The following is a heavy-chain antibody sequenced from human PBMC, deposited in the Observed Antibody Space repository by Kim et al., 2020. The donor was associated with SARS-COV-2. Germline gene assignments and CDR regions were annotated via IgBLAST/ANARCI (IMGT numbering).Heavy chain of an antibody. CDR1: GFTFSNAW. CDR3: ATVYGRYYYAKDV. J-gene: IGHJ6*02. D-gene: IGHD3-10*01. CDR2: IKNKIDGGTI. V-gene: IGHV3-15*01. Sequence: GGSLRLSCAASGFTFSNAWMSWVRQAPGKGLEWVGRIKNKIDGGTIDYAAPVRGRFNISRDDSKATVYLQMNNLKTEDTGVYYCATVYGRYYYAKDVWGHGTTVTVSS.